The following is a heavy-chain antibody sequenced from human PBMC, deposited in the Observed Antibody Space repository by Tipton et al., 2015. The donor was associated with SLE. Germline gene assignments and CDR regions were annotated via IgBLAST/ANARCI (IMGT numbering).Heavy chain of an antibody. J-gene: IGHJ3*02. CDR3: AREGVVAASFDI. Sequence: LRLSCAVYGGSFSGYYWSWIRQPPGKGLEWIGEINHSGSTNYNPSLKSRVTISVDTSKNQFSLKLSSVTAADTAVYYCAREGVVAASFDIWGQGTMVTVSS. D-gene: IGHD2-15*01. CDR2: INHSGST. V-gene: IGHV4-34*01. CDR1: GGSFSGYY.